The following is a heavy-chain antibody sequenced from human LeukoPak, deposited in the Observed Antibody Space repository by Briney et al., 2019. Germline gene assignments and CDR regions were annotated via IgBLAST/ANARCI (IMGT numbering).Heavy chain of an antibody. D-gene: IGHD5-18*01. V-gene: IGHV3-48*01. CDR2: IDARSGIT. Sequence: GGSLRLSCAASGFTFTIFGFNWVRQAPGKVPEWVSYIDARSGITYYADSVQGRFTISRDNAQESVFLQMNSLRADDTAVYYCARDEGGGYSYGYTSLDYWGQGTLVTVSS. CDR3: ARDEGGGYSYGYTSLDY. J-gene: IGHJ4*02. CDR1: GFTFTIFG.